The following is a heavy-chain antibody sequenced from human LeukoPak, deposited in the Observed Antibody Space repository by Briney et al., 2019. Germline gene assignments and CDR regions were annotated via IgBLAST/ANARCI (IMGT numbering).Heavy chain of an antibody. CDR3: ARERYDYDSSGYKNWFDP. J-gene: IGHJ5*02. CDR2: IKQDGSEK. Sequence: GGSLRLSCAASGFTFSSYSMNWVRQAPGKGLEWVANIKQDGSEKYYVDSVKGRFTISRDNAKNSLYLQMNSLRAEDTAVYYCARERYDYDSSGYKNWFDPWGQGTLVTVSS. V-gene: IGHV3-7*01. D-gene: IGHD3-22*01. CDR1: GFTFSSYS.